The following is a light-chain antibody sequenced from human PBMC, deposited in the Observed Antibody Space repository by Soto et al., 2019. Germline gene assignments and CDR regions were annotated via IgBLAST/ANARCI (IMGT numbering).Light chain of an antibody. CDR3: QQRGNRPPLT. Sequence: EIVLTQSPATLSLSPGERATLSCRASQSVSGSLAWYQQKPGQAPRLLIYDASSRATGIPARFSGSGSGTDFTLTISSLEPEDFAVYYCQQRGNRPPLTFGGGTKVEIK. CDR1: QSVSGS. CDR2: DAS. V-gene: IGKV3-11*01. J-gene: IGKJ4*01.